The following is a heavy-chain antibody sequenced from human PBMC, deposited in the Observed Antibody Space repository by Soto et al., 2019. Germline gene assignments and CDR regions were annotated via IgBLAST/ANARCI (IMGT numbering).Heavy chain of an antibody. Sequence: GGSLRLSCAASGFTFSSYAMSWVRQAPGKGLEWVSAISGSGGSTYYADSVKGRFTISRDNSKNTLYLRMNSLRAEDTAVYYCAKAANVLRFLEWLLYYFDYWGQGTLVTVSS. J-gene: IGHJ4*02. CDR2: ISGSGGST. V-gene: IGHV3-23*01. CDR3: AKAANVLRFLEWLLYYFDY. CDR1: GFTFSSYA. D-gene: IGHD3-3*01.